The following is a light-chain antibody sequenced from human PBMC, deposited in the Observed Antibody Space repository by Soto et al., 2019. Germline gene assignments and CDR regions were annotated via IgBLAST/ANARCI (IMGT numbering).Light chain of an antibody. CDR1: QYVSTN. Sequence: ETVMTQFPATLSVSPGDRATLSCRASQYVSTNLAWYQQQPGQPPRLLIYDISNRATGIPARFSGSGSETEFALTITSLQSEDFAVYYCQQYETWPLTFGGGTKVDIK. CDR2: DIS. V-gene: IGKV3D-15*01. J-gene: IGKJ4*01. CDR3: QQYETWPLT.